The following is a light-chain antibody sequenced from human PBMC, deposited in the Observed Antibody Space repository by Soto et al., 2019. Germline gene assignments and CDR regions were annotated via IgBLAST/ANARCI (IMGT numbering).Light chain of an antibody. CDR3: AAWDDSLAGVV. V-gene: IGLV1-44*01. J-gene: IGLJ2*01. CDR2: SDN. CDR1: RSNIGIKP. Sequence: QSVLTQPPSASGTPGQRVTISCSGSRSNIGIKPVHWYQQLPGTAHRRLVSSDNERPSGVPERFSGSKSGTSASLAISGLQSDDEADYYCAAWDDSLAGVVFGGGTKLTVL.